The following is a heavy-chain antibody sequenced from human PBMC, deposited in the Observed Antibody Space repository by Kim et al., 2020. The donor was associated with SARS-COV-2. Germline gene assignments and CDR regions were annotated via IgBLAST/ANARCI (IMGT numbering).Heavy chain of an antibody. CDR2: IIPIFGTA. CDR3: ARDAWGTGGGRAARRYYGMDV. D-gene: IGHD1-26*01. Sequence: SVKVSCKASGGTFSSYAISWVRQAPGQGLEWMGGIIPIFGTANYAQKFQGRVRITADDSTNTAYMDLSSLRSEDTAVYYCARDAWGTGGGRAARRYYGMDVWGQGTTVTVSS. V-gene: IGHV1-69*13. CDR1: GGTFSSYA. J-gene: IGHJ6*02.